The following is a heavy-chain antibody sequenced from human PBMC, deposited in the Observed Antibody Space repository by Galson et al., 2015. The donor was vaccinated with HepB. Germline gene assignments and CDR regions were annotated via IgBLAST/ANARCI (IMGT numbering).Heavy chain of an antibody. J-gene: IGHJ4*02. D-gene: IGHD3-9*01. CDR2: INPNSGGT. CDR3: ARGEKLLRYFDWPALDY. Sequence: SVKVSCKASGYTFTGYYMHWVRQAPGQGLEWMGRINPNSGGTNYAQKFQGRVTMTRDTSISTAYMELSRLRSDDTVVYYCARGEKLLRYFDWPALDYWGQGTLVTVSS. V-gene: IGHV1-2*05. CDR1: GYTFTGYY.